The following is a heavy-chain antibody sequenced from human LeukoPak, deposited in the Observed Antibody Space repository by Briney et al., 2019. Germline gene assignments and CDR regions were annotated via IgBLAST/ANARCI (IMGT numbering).Heavy chain of an antibody. V-gene: IGHV4-34*01. J-gene: IGHJ4*02. CDR2: INHSGST. Sequence: SETLSLTCAVYGGSFSGYYWSWIRQPPGKGLEWIGEINHSGSTNYNPSLKSRVTISVDTSKNQFSLKLSSVTAADTAVYYCARVFRITMIVVVTPNSYYFDYWGQGTLVTVSS. CDR3: ARVFRITMIVVVTPNSYYFDY. CDR1: GGSFSGYY. D-gene: IGHD3-22*01.